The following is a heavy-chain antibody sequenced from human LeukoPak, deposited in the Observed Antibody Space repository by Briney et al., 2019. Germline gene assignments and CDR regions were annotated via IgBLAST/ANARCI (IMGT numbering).Heavy chain of an antibody. V-gene: IGHV4-59*08. J-gene: IGHJ6*02. D-gene: IGHD1-26*01. CDR1: GDSIINYY. Sequence: SETLSLTCTVSGDSIINYYWSWIRQSPGKGLEWIGNSHSSGNTKYNPSLKSRVTISVDTSKNQYSLRLSSLTAADTAVYFCARHVGKWAMDVWGQGTTVTVSS. CDR3: ARHVGKWAMDV. CDR2: SHSSGNT.